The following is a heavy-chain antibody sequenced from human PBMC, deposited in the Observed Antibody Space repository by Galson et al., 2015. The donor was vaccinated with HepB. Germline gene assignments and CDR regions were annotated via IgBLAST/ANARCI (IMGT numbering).Heavy chain of an antibody. CDR2: INPNSGGT. CDR1: GYTFTGYY. D-gene: IGHD3-22*01. V-gene: IGHV1-2*06. Sequence: SVKVSCKASGYTFTGYYMHWVRQAPGQGLEWMGRINPNSGGTDYAQKFQGRVTMARDTSISTAYMELSRLRSDDTAVYYCARGDDYYDSSDYWGQGTLVTVSS. J-gene: IGHJ4*02. CDR3: ARGDDYYDSSDY.